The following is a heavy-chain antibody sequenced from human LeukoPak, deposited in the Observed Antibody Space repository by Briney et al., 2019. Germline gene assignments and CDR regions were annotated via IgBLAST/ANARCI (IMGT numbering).Heavy chain of an antibody. CDR2: ISYDGSNK. CDR1: GFTFSSYG. Sequence: QPGGSLRLSCAASGFTFSSYGVHWVRQAPGKGLEWVAVISYDGSNKYYADSVKGRFTISRDNSKNTLCLQMNSLRAEDTAVYYCAKGPVSSGHFRYEAQFDYWGQGTLVTVSS. CDR3: AKGPVSSGHFRYEAQFDY. D-gene: IGHD3-22*01. V-gene: IGHV3-30*18. J-gene: IGHJ4*02.